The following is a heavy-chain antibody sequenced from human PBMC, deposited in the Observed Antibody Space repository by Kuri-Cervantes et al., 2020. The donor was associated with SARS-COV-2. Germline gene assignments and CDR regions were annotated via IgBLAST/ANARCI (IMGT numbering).Heavy chain of an antibody. CDR2: ISYDGSNK. J-gene: IGHJ4*02. CDR3: ATTRGSYCNGAFDY. CDR1: GFTFSSYA. Sequence: SLKISFAASGFTFSSYAMHWVRQAPGKGLEWVAVISYDGSNKYYADSVKGRFTISRDNSKNTLFLQMNSLRAEDTAVYYCATTRGSYCNGAFDYWGQGTLVTVSS. V-gene: IGHV3-30-3*01. D-gene: IGHD1-26*01.